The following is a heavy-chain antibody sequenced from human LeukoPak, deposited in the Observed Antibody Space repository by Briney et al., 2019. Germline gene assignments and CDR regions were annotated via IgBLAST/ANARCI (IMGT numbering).Heavy chain of an antibody. J-gene: IGHJ4*02. Sequence: PGGSLRLSCAASGFTFSSNSMKWVSQAQGKGLEWVSSISSSSRHIYYADLVKGRFTISRDNAKISLYLQMNSLRAEDTAVYYCARDGACSSTSCSPPYFDYGGQGPLVTVSA. CDR3: ARDGACSSTSCSPPYFDY. CDR1: GFTFSSNS. D-gene: IGHD2-2*01. CDR2: ISSSSRHI. V-gene: IGHV3-21*01.